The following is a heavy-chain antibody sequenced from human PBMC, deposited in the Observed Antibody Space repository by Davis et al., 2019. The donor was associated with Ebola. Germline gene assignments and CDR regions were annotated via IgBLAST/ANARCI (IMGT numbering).Heavy chain of an antibody. D-gene: IGHD3-16*01. CDR1: GYTFTSYA. Sequence: ASVKVSCKASGYTFTSYAMNWVRQAPGQGLEWMGWINTNTGNPTYAQGFTGRFVFSLDTSVSTAYLQISSLKAEDTAVYYCARSLEGGGVSYFDYWGQGTLVTVSS. CDR2: INTNTGNP. J-gene: IGHJ4*02. CDR3: ARSLEGGGVSYFDY. V-gene: IGHV7-4-1*02.